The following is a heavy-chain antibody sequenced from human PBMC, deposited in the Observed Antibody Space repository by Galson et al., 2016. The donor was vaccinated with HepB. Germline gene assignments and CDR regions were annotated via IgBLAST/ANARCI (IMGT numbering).Heavy chain of an antibody. D-gene: IGHD5-24*01. CDR1: GYSFSTYG. CDR3: AKDRHNYEDPLGI. J-gene: IGHJ3*02. CDR2: ISTYNGNT. Sequence: SVKVSCKASGYSFSTYGITWVRQAPGQGLEWMGWISTYNGNTNYAENLQDRVTFTTDSSTNTAYMEVRGLRSDDTAVYYYAKDRHNYEDPLGIWGQGTMVIVSS. V-gene: IGHV1-18*01.